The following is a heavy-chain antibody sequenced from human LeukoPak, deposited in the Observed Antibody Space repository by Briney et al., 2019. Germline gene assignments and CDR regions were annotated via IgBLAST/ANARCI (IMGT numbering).Heavy chain of an antibody. D-gene: IGHD2-2*01. Sequence: ASVKVSCKASGGTFSSYAISWVRQAPGQGLEWMGRIIPILGIANYAQKFQGRVTITADKSTSTAYMELSSLRAEDTAVYYCARDGPSGQLLNGGIDYWGQGTLVTVSS. CDR3: ARDGPSGQLLNGGIDY. CDR2: IIPILGIA. CDR1: GGTFSSYA. J-gene: IGHJ4*02. V-gene: IGHV1-69*04.